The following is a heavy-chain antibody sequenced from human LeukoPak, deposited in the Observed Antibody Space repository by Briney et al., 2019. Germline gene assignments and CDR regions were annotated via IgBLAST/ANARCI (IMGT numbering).Heavy chain of an antibody. V-gene: IGHV3-7*01. CDR2: IRQDGGEK. CDR1: GSTFSTYW. J-gene: IGHJ4*02. CDR3: ARHREGTTQVGLFNY. D-gene: IGHD2-2*01. Sequence: PGGSLRLSXAASGSTFSTYWMAWVRQAPGKGLEWVANIRQDGGEKYYVDSVKGRFTISRDNAQNSLYLHINSLGAEDTAVYYCARHREGTTQVGLFNYWGQGTLVTVSS.